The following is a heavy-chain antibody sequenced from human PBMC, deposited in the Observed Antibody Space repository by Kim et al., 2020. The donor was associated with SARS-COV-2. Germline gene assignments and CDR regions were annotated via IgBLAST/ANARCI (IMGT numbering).Heavy chain of an antibody. CDR3: ARAPRLFGVVIDDAFDI. J-gene: IGHJ3*02. CDR2: INPSGGST. D-gene: IGHD3-3*01. CDR1: GYTFTSYY. V-gene: IGHV1-46*01. Sequence: ASVKVSCKASGYTFTSYYMHWVRQAPGQGLEWMGIINPSGGSTSYAQKFQGRVTMTRDTSTSTVYMELSSLRSEDTAVYYCARAPRLFGVVIDDAFDIWGQGTMVTVSS.